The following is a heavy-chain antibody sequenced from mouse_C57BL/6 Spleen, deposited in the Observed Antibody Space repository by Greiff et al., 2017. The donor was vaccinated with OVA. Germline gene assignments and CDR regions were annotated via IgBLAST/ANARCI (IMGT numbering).Heavy chain of an antibody. Sequence: QVQLQPSGAELVKPGASVKLSCQASGYTFTSYWMHWVKQRPGQGLEWIGMIHPNSGSTNYNEKFKSKATLTVDKSSSTAYMQLSSLTSEDSAVYYCASPRSNYAMDYWGQGTSVTVSS. CDR3: ASPRSNYAMDY. CDR2: IHPNSGST. D-gene: IGHD6-1*01. J-gene: IGHJ4*01. CDR1: GYTFTSYW. V-gene: IGHV1-64*01.